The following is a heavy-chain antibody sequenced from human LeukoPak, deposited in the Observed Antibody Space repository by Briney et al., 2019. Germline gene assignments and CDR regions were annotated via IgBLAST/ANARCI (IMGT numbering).Heavy chain of an antibody. CDR1: GFTFSHYG. V-gene: IGHV3-33*06. CDR3: AKDSQRGFDYSNSLDK. CDR2: IWSDGTNR. D-gene: IGHD4-11*01. Sequence: AGGSLRLSCATWGFTFSHYGMHWVRQAPGKGLEWVAVIWSDGTNRYYGDPVKGRFTISRDNFQRTVYLQMDSLRAEDTAVYYCAKDSQRGFDYSNSLDKWGQGTLVTVSS. J-gene: IGHJ4*02.